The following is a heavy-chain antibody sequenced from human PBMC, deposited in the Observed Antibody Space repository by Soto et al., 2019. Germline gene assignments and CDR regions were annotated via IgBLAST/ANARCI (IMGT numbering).Heavy chain of an antibody. CDR3: ARVHPLTTMVRGVIITLGYFAY. Sequence: SETLCLTCAVSGGSIGSYYWSWIRQPPGKGLEWIGYIYYSGSTNYNPSLKSRVTISVDTSKNQFSLKLSSVTAADTAVYYCARVHPLTTMVRGVIITLGYFAYWGQGTLVTVSS. V-gene: IGHV4-59*01. CDR1: GGSIGSYY. CDR2: IYYSGST. D-gene: IGHD3-10*01. J-gene: IGHJ4*02.